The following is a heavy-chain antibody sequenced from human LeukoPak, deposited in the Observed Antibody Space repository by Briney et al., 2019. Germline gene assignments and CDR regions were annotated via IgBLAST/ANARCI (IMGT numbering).Heavy chain of an antibody. CDR2: ISSSGSTI. CDR1: GFTFSSYE. Sequence: PGGSLRLSCAASGFTFSSYEMNWVRQAPGKGLEWVSYISSSGSTIYYADSVKGRFTISRDNAKNSLYLQMNSLRAEDTAVYYCARDRYDYVWGSYVFDYWGREPWSPSPQ. J-gene: IGHJ4*02. D-gene: IGHD3-16*01. CDR3: ARDRYDYVWGSYVFDY. V-gene: IGHV3-48*03.